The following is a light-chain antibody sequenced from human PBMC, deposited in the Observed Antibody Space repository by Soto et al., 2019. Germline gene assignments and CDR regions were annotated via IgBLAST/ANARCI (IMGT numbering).Light chain of an antibody. J-gene: IGKJ1*01. CDR3: LQDYNLPWT. CDR1: QGIRND. CDR2: AAP. V-gene: IGKV1-6*01. Sequence: AIQMTQSPSSLSASVGDRITITCRASQGIRNDLGWYQQKPGKAPKLLIYAAPSLQSGVPSRFSGSGSGTDFTLTISSLQPEDFATYYCLQDYNLPWTFGQGTKVEIK.